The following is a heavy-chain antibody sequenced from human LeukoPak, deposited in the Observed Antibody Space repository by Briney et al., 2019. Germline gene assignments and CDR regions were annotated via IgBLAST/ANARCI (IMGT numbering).Heavy chain of an antibody. CDR1: GDSVSSNRAA. Sequence: SQTLSLTCAISGDSVSSNRAAWNWIRQSPSRGLEWLGRTYFRAEWNNKYALSVKSRITINADTSQNQFSLQLNSVTPEDTAVYYCATQRITGMTGYDSWGQGTLVTVSS. D-gene: IGHD1-20*01. V-gene: IGHV6-1*01. J-gene: IGHJ5*01. CDR2: TYFRAEWNN. CDR3: ATQRITGMTGYDS.